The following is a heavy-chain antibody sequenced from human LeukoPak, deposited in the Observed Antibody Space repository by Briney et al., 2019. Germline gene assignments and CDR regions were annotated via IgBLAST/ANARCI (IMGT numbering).Heavy chain of an antibody. CDR3: VRDLRTDYAFDS. V-gene: IGHV3-20*04. CDR2: INWDGYST. CDR1: GFIFDDYG. D-gene: IGHD4/OR15-4a*01. Sequence: PGGSLRLSCAASGFIFDDYGMTWVRQGRGKALEWVSGINWDGYSTGYADSVRGRFTISRDNAKSTLYLQMNRLRPEDTALYYCVRDLRTDYAFDSWGQGTLVTVSS. J-gene: IGHJ4*02.